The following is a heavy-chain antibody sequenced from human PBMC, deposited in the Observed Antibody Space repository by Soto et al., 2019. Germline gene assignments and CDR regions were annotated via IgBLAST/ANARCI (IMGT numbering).Heavy chain of an antibody. V-gene: IGHV3-21*01. CDR3: ARRSPPLGADSSGSLDY. CDR1: GFTFSSYS. D-gene: IGHD3-22*01. CDR2: ISSSSSYI. Sequence: GESLKISCAASGFTFSSYSMNWVRQAPGKGLEWVSSISSSSSYIYYADSVKGRFTISRDNAKNSLYLQMNSLRAEDTAVYYCARRSPPLGADSSGSLDYWGQGTLVTVSS. J-gene: IGHJ4*02.